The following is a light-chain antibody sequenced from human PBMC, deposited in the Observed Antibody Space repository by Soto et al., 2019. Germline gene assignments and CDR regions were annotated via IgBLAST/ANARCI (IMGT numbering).Light chain of an antibody. CDR2: DAS. Sequence: EIVLTQSPATLSLSPGERATLSCRASQSVSTYLAWYQQRPGQAPRLLIYDASNRATDIPDRFSGSGSGTDFTLTISSLEPEDFAVYYCQQRSTMYTFGQGTKLEIK. CDR1: QSVSTY. J-gene: IGKJ2*01. V-gene: IGKV3-11*01. CDR3: QQRSTMYT.